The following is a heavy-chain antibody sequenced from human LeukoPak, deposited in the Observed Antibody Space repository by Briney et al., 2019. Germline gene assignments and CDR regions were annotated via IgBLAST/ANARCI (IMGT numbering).Heavy chain of an antibody. D-gene: IGHD4-17*01. CDR1: GYTLTELS. CDR3: AAFPCGDYGSYCFGY. Sequence: ASVKVSCKVSGYTLTELSMHWGRQAPGKGLEWMGGFDPEDGEPIYAQKSQGRVTMTEDTSTDTAYMELSSLRSDDAAAEDSAAFPCGDYGSYCFGYWGQGTRVTVSS. V-gene: IGHV1-24*01. J-gene: IGHJ4*02. CDR2: FDPEDGEP.